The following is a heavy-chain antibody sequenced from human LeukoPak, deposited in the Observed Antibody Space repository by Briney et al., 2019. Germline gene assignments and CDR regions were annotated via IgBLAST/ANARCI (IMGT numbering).Heavy chain of an antibody. J-gene: IGHJ4*02. D-gene: IGHD1/OR15-1a*01. Sequence: GGSLRLSCAASGFTFSSYAMSWVRQAPGKGLEWVSGISGSGGDTYYADSVKGRFTISRDNSKNTLYLQMNSLKTEDTAVYYCTRLGITGTKVYWGQGTLVTVSS. CDR2: ISGSGGDT. V-gene: IGHV3-23*01. CDR3: TRLGITGTKVY. CDR1: GFTFSSYA.